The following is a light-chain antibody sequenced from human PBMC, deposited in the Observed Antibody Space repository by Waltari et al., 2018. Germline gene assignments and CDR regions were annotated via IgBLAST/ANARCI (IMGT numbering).Light chain of an antibody. J-gene: IGLJ1*01. CDR2: EVT. CDR3: CSYAGLGIYV. CDR1: SSDCGTYNL. Sequence: QSGLTQPASVSGSPGPSSTLPCPRTSSDCGTYNLHSWYQQYPGQAPKLMVYEVTRRSSGVSDRFSGSKSGNTASLTIYGLQSEDEADYYCCSYAGLGIYVFGTGTKVTVL. V-gene: IGLV2-23*02.